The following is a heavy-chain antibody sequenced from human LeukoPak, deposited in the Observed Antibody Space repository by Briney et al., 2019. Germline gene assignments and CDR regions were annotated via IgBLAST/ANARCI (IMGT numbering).Heavy chain of an antibody. D-gene: IGHD3-10*02. V-gene: IGHV3-21*01. CDR3: AELGITMIGGV. J-gene: IGHJ6*04. CDR1: GFTFSSYT. Sequence: GGSLRLSCAASGFTFSSYTMKWVRQAPGKGLEWVSSISSSSSYIYYADSVKGRFTISRDNAKNSLYLQMNSLRAEDTAVYYCAELGITMIGGVWGKGTTVTISS. CDR2: ISSSSSYI.